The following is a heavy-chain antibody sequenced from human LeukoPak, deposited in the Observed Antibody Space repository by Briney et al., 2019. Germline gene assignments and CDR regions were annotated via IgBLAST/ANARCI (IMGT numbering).Heavy chain of an antibody. CDR2: ISSSGSTI. CDR1: GFTFSDYY. Sequence: GGSLRLSCAASGFTFSDYYMSWIRQAPGKGLEWVSYISSSGSTIYYADSVKGRFTISRDNAKNSLYLQMNSLRAEDTAVYYCARDHDDFWSGYYLIDYWGQGTLVTVSS. CDR3: ARDHDDFWSGYYLIDY. J-gene: IGHJ4*02. V-gene: IGHV3-11*04. D-gene: IGHD3-3*01.